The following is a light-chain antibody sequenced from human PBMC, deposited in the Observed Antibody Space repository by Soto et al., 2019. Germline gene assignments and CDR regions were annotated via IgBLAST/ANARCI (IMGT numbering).Light chain of an antibody. J-gene: IGKJ4*01. CDR2: ATS. Sequence: EIVVTQSPATLSVSPGERATLSCRASQSVGNNFAWYQQKPGQAPRLLIFATSTRATAVPARFSGSGSGTEFTLTISSLQSEDFAVYYCQQYGDWPLTFGGGAKVEIE. V-gene: IGKV3-15*01. CDR3: QQYGDWPLT. CDR1: QSVGNN.